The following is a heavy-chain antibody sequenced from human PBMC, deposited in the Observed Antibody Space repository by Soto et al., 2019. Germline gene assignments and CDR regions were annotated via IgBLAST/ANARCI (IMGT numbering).Heavy chain of an antibody. CDR3: ARDAVAGGFFDY. J-gene: IGHJ4*02. Sequence: QVQLQQWGAGLLKPSETLSLTCAVYGGSFSGYYWSWIRQPPGKGLEWIGEINHSGSTNYNPSLKSRVTRSVDTSKNQFSLKLSSVTAADTAVYYCARDAVAGGFFDYWGQGTLVTVSS. D-gene: IGHD6-19*01. V-gene: IGHV4-34*01. CDR2: INHSGST. CDR1: GGSFSGYY.